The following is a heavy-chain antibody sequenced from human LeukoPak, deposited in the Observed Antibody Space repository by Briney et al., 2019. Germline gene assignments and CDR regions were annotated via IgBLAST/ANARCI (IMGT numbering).Heavy chain of an antibody. D-gene: IGHD3-3*01. CDR3: ARDHIDTDFWERGDYYYYMDV. Sequence: PGGSLRLSCAASGFNFSIYSMNWVRQAPGKGLEWVSYITRSSTTIYYADSVKGRFTISRDNAKNSLYLQMNSLRAEDTAVYYCARDHIDTDFWERGDYYYYMDVWGKGTTVTVSS. J-gene: IGHJ6*03. V-gene: IGHV3-48*01. CDR2: ITRSSTTI. CDR1: GFNFSIYS.